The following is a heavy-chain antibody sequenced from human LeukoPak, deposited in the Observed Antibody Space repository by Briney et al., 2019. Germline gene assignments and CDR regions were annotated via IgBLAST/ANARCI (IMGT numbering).Heavy chain of an antibody. J-gene: IGHJ3*02. CDR1: GGSISSYY. Sequence: SETLSLTCTVSGGSISSYYWSWIRQPAGKGLEWIGRIYTSGSIDYNASLKSRVTISVDTSENQFSLKLSSVTAADTALYYCARGGRGRAFDIWGQGTMVIVSS. CDR2: IYTSGSI. CDR3: ARGGRGRAFDI. D-gene: IGHD1-1*01. V-gene: IGHV4-4*07.